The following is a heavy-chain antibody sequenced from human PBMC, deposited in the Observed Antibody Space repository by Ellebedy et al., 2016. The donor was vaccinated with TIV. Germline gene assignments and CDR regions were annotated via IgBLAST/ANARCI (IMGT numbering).Heavy chain of an antibody. V-gene: IGHV3-23*01. Sequence: GESLKISCAASGFTFSSYALSWVRQAPGKGLEWVSGISGSGGSTYYADSVKGRFTISRDNAKNSLYLQMNSLRDEDTAVYHCARDMTDYGDLSWYFDLWGRGALVTVSS. J-gene: IGHJ2*01. CDR1: GFTFSSYA. CDR3: ARDMTDYGDLSWYFDL. CDR2: ISGSGGST. D-gene: IGHD4-17*01.